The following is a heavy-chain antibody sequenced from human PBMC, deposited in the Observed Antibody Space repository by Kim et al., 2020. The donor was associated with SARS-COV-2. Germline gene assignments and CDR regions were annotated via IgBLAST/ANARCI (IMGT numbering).Heavy chain of an antibody. J-gene: IGHJ4*02. V-gene: IGHV1-18*04. CDR2: ISGYNGNT. Sequence: ASVKVSCKASGYTFTFYGITWVRQAPGQGLEWMGWISGYNGNTIYAQKFQGRVTMTTDTSTSTAYMDLRSLTSDDTAVYYCARDDAGYSYGHFDYWGQGTLVTVSS. D-gene: IGHD5-18*01. CDR3: ARDDAGYSYGHFDY. CDR1: GYTFTFYG.